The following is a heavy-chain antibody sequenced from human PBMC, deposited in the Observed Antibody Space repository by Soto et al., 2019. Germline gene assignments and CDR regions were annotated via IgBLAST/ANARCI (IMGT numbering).Heavy chain of an antibody. V-gene: IGHV3-30-3*01. J-gene: IGHJ3*02. Sequence: PVGSLRLSCTASGFTFSSYAMHWVRQAPGKGLEWVAVISYDGSNKYDADSVKGRFTISRDNSKNTLYLQMNSLRAEDTAVYYCARVKFAFDIWGQGTMVTVS. CDR3: ARVKFAFDI. CDR1: GFTFSSYA. CDR2: ISYDGSNK.